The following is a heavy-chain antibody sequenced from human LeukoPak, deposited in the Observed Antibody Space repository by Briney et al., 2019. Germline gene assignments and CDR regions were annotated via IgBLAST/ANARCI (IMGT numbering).Heavy chain of an antibody. CDR1: GYTLTELS. D-gene: IGHD1-1*01. J-gene: IGHJ6*02. V-gene: IGHV1-24*01. CDR3: AVSLTTGGYYGMDV. Sequence: GASVKVSCKVSGYTLTELSLHWVRQAPGKGLEWMGRFDPEDGETIYARKFQGRVTMTEDTSTDTAYMELSRLRSEDTAVYFCAVSLTTGGYYGMDVWGQGTTVTVSS. CDR2: FDPEDGET.